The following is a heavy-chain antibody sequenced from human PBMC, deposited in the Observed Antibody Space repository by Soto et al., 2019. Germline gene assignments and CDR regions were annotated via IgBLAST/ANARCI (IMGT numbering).Heavy chain of an antibody. D-gene: IGHD6-13*01. J-gene: IGHJ3*02. CDR1: GDSVSSNSAA. CDR2: TYYRSKWYN. Sequence: SQTLSLTCAISGDSVSSNSAAWNWIRQSPSRGLEWLGRTYYRSKWYNDYAVSVKSRITINPDTSKNQFSLQLNSVTPEDTAVYYCARDRDSSRRYWNAFDIWGQGTMVTVSS. V-gene: IGHV6-1*01. CDR3: ARDRDSSRRYWNAFDI.